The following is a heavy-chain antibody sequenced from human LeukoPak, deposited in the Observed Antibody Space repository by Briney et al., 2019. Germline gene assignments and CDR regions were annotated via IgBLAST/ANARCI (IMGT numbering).Heavy chain of an antibody. V-gene: IGHV4-4*02. CDR1: GGSISSSNW. CDR3: ARGSRGYSYG. Sequence: SETLSLTCAVSGGSISSSNWWSWVRQPPGKGLEWIGEIYHSGSTNYNPSLKSRVTISVDTSNNQFSLKPSSVTAADTAVYYCARGSRGYSYGWGQGTLVTVSS. D-gene: IGHD5-18*01. CDR2: IYHSGST. J-gene: IGHJ4*02.